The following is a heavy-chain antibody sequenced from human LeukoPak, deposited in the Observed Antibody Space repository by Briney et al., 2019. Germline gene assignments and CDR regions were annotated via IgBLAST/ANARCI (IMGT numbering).Heavy chain of an antibody. V-gene: IGHV3-9*01. Sequence: PGRSLRLSCVVSGFRFDDYGMHWVRQAPGKGLEWVSGISWSGTTTGYADSVKGRFTISRDSAKNSLYLQMDSLRVEDTGLYYCAKDESTGGFAPGYFYGMGVWGQGTTVTASS. D-gene: IGHD3-16*01. J-gene: IGHJ6*02. CDR3: AKDESTGGFAPGYFYGMGV. CDR2: ISWSGTTT. CDR1: GFRFDDYG.